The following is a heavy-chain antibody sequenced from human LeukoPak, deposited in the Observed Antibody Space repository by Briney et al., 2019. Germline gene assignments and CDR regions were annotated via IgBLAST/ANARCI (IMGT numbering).Heavy chain of an antibody. CDR2: IYYSGST. D-gene: IGHD6-6*01. Sequence: SETLSLTCTVSGDSISSDTYYWSWIRQHPGEDPEWIGYIYYSGSTYYNPSLKSRITISVDTSKNQFSLKLSSVTAADTAVYYCARTSIATRHFDYWGQGTLVTVSS. V-gene: IGHV4-31*03. CDR3: ARTSIATRHFDY. CDR1: GDSISSDTYY. J-gene: IGHJ4*02.